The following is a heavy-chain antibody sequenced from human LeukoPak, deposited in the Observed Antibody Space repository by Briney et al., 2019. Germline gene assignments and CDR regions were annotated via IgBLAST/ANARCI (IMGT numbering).Heavy chain of an antibody. CDR2: ISGSGGST. J-gene: IGHJ4*02. CDR3: AHQKGYSYYFDY. Sequence: GGSLRISCAASGFTFSSYAMSWVRQAPGKGLAWVSAISGSGGSTYYADSVKGRFTISRDNSKNTLYLQMNSLRAEDTAVYYCAHQKGYSYYFDYWGQGTLVTVSS. D-gene: IGHD3-22*01. CDR1: GFTFSSYA. V-gene: IGHV3-23*01.